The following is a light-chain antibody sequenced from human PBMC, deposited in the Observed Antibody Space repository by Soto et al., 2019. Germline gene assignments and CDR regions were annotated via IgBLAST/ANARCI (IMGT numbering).Light chain of an antibody. CDR2: AAS. CDR3: QNYDSAPIT. CDR1: QGISNY. Sequence: DIQMTQSPSSLSAAVGNRVSMTCRASQGISNYLSWYQQKPGKVPKVLIYAASTLQPGVPSRFSGSGSGTDFTLTINSLQPDDIATYYCQNYDSAPITFGQGTRLEI. V-gene: IGKV1-27*01. J-gene: IGKJ5*01.